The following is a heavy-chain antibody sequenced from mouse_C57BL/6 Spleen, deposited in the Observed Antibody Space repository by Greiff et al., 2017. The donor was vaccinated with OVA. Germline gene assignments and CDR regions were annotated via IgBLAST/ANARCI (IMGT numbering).Heavy chain of an antibody. CDR2: INPSSGYT. V-gene: IGHV1-4*01. J-gene: IGHJ4*01. D-gene: IGHD3-2*02. Sequence: VQLQQSGAELARPGASVTMSCKASGYTFTSYTMHWVKQRPGQGLEWIGYINPSSGYTKYNQKFKDKATLTADKSSSTAYMQLSSLTSEDSAVYYCARQLRLPMDYWGQGTSVTVAS. CDR1: GYTFTSYT. CDR3: ARQLRLPMDY.